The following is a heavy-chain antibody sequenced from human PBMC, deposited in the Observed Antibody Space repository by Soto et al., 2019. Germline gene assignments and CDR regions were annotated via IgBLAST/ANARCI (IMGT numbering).Heavy chain of an antibody. D-gene: IGHD5-12*01. CDR2: INPNSGGT. CDR3: ARGLLLRGELDGYNCDY. Sequence: GASVKVSCKASGYTFTGYYMHWVRQAPGQGLEWMGWINPNSGGTNYAQKFQGRVTMTRDTSISTAYIELSRLRSDDTAVYYCARGLLLRGELDGYNCDYWGQGTLVTVSS. J-gene: IGHJ4*02. CDR1: GYTFTGYY. V-gene: IGHV1-2*02.